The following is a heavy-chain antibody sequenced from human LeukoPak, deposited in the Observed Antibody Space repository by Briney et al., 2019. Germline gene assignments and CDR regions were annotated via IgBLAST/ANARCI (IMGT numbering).Heavy chain of an antibody. Sequence: ASVKVSCKASGYTFTTYGINWVRQAPGQGLEWMGWISAYNGNTNYAQKLQGRVTMTTDTSTSTAYMELRSLRSDDTAVYYCARVPRAAGTSARSGYFDYWGQGTLVTVSS. CDR2: ISAYNGNT. J-gene: IGHJ4*02. CDR1: GYTFTTYG. CDR3: ARVPRAAGTSARSGYFDY. D-gene: IGHD6-13*01. V-gene: IGHV1-18*01.